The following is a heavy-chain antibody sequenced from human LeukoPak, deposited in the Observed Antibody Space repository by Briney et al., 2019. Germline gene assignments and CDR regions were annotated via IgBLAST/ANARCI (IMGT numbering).Heavy chain of an antibody. Sequence: GGSLRLSCAASGFTFSSYGTHWVRQAPGKGLEWVAFIRYDGSNKYYADSVKGRFTISRDNSKNTLYLQMNSLRAEDTAVYYCAKLSRIYDILTGTPGYWGQGTLVTVSS. V-gene: IGHV3-30*02. D-gene: IGHD3-9*01. CDR1: GFTFSSYG. CDR2: IRYDGSNK. J-gene: IGHJ4*02. CDR3: AKLSRIYDILTGTPGY.